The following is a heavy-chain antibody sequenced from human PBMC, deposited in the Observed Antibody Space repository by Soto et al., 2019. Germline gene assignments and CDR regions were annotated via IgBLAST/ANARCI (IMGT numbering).Heavy chain of an antibody. CDR2: ISWNSGSI. CDR3: VRDSYTAHWHTAGEDY. J-gene: IGHJ4*02. CDR1: GFTFDDYA. V-gene: IGHV3-9*01. D-gene: IGHD2-2*02. Sequence: PGGSLRLSCAASGFTFDDYAMHWVRQAPGKGLEWVSGISWNSGSIGYADPVRGRFTISRDNAKNSVYLGMSRLRAEDTAVYYCVRDSYTAHWHTAGEDYWGQGTLVTVSS.